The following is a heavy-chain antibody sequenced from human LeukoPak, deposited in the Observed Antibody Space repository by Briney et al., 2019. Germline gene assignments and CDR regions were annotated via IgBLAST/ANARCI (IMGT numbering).Heavy chain of an antibody. CDR2: ISGSGGST. Sequence: TGGSLRLSCAASGFTFSSYWMHWVRQAPGKGLEWVSAISGSGGSTYYADSVKGRFAISRDNSKNTLYLQMNSLRAEDTAVYYCAKTVFPASPIYYFDYWGQGTLVTVSS. CDR1: GFTFSSYW. J-gene: IGHJ4*02. CDR3: AKTVFPASPIYYFDY. D-gene: IGHD2-21*01. V-gene: IGHV3-23*01.